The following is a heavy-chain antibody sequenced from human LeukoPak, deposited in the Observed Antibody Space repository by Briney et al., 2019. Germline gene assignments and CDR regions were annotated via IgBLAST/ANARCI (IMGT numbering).Heavy chain of an antibody. Sequence: PGGSLRLSCAAPGFTFSSYWMHWVRQAPGKGLVWVSRINSDGSSTSYADSVKGRFTISRDNAKNTLYLQMNSLRAEDTAVYYCAKQSSGWLYWYFDLWGRGTLVTVSS. CDR2: INSDGSST. J-gene: IGHJ2*01. CDR3: AKQSSGWLYWYFDL. V-gene: IGHV3-74*01. D-gene: IGHD6-19*01. CDR1: GFTFSSYW.